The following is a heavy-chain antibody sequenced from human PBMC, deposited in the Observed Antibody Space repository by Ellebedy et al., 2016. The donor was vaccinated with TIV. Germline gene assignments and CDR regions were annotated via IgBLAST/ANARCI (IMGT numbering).Heavy chain of an antibody. Sequence: PWGSLRLSCAASGFTFSSYAMSWVRQAPGKGLEWVSTISNTGSRTYYADSVEGRFIISRDNSKKTLYLQMNSLRADDTAVYYCAKGRGGGSDSSAPRYYFDYWGLGTLVTVSS. CDR3: AKGRGGGSDSSAPRYYFDY. J-gene: IGHJ4*02. CDR2: ISNTGSRT. D-gene: IGHD3-22*01. CDR1: GFTFSSYA. V-gene: IGHV3-23*01.